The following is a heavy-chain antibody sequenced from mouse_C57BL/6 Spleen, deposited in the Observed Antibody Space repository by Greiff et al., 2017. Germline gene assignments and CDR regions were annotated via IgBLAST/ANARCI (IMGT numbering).Heavy chain of an antibody. V-gene: IGHV5-16*01. CDR3: ARDDGWGYYAMDY. CDR2: INYDGSST. Sequence: EVKLVESEGGLVQPGSSMKLSCTASGFTFSDYYMAWVRQVPEKGLEWVANINYDGSSTYYLDSLKSRFIISRDNAKNILYLQMSSLKSEDTATXYCARDDGWGYYAMDYWGQGTSVTVSS. D-gene: IGHD2-3*01. J-gene: IGHJ4*01. CDR1: GFTFSDYY.